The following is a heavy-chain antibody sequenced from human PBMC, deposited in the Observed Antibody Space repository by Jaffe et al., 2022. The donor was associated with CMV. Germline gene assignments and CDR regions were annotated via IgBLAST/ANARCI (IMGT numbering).Heavy chain of an antibody. Sequence: QVQLVESGGGVVQPGRSLRLSCAASGFTFSSYGMHWVRQAPGKGLEWVAVIWYDGSNKYYADSVKGRFTISRDNSKNTLYLQMNSLRAEDTAVYYCAREGYCSSTSCYVYMDVWGKGTTVTVSS. D-gene: IGHD2-2*01. J-gene: IGHJ6*03. V-gene: IGHV3-33*08. CDR3: AREGYCSSTSCYVYMDV. CDR2: IWYDGSNK. CDR1: GFTFSSYG.